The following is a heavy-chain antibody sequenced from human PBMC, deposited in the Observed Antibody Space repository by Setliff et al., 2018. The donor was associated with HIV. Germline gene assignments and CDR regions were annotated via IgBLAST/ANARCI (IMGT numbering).Heavy chain of an antibody. Sequence: SETLSLTCTVSRDSINGHWWSWIRQPPGKGLEWTGSIHYSGSIIYNPSLKSRVTMSVDTSQNQVSLDLESVTAADTAVYYCARYKCINFACVGFDIWGQGTVVTVSS. V-gene: IGHV4-59*11. CDR1: RDSINGHW. CDR3: ARYKCINFACVGFDI. D-gene: IGHD3-9*01. CDR2: IHYSGSI. J-gene: IGHJ3*02.